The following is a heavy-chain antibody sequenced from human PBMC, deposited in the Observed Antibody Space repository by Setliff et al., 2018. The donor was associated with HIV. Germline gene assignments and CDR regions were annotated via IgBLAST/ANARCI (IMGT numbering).Heavy chain of an antibody. CDR1: GASVNYNT. CDR2: IYNSMTT. D-gene: IGHD2-2*01. CDR3: ARGGTSSNWFGP. J-gene: IGHJ5*02. V-gene: IGHV4-59*02. Sequence: SETLSLTCIICGASVNYNTWSWIRQTPGKGLQWIGFIYNSMTTNYNPSLKSRATIPLDTFKNQFSLKLTSVTPPDTAVYYCARGGTSSNWFGPWGQGTLVTVSS.